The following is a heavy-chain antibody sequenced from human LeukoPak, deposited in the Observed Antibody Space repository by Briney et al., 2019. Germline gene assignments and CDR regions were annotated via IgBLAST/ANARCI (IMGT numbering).Heavy chain of an antibody. D-gene: IGHD1-26*01. CDR2: IFYSGST. CDR3: ARQPYMLGAYYFDS. Sequence: PSETLSLTCTVSGGSMSSYYWSWIRQPPGEGLEWIGYIFYSGSTNYNPSLKGRVTLSVDTSKHQSSLKLGSVTAADTAVYYCARQPYMLGAYYFDSWGEGALVTVSS. V-gene: IGHV4-59*08. CDR1: GGSMSSYY. J-gene: IGHJ4*02.